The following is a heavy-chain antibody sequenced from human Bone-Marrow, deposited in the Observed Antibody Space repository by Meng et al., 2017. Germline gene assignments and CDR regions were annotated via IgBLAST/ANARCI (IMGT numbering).Heavy chain of an antibody. J-gene: IGHJ4*02. Sequence: QGQLQQGAAGRLLASRTPSLSCAFYGWSCSGYYWSWIRQPPGKVLEWIGEINHSGSTNYNPSLKSRVTISVDTSKNQFSLKLSSVTAADTAVYYCAKLSYDSSGYWFDYWGQGTLVTVSS. D-gene: IGHD3-22*01. CDR1: GWSCSGYY. CDR2: INHSGST. V-gene: IGHV4-34*01. CDR3: AKLSYDSSGYWFDY.